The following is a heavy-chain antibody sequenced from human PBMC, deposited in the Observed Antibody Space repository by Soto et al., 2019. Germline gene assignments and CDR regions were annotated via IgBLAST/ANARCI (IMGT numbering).Heavy chain of an antibody. Sequence: GGALRLSCAASGITFSSYSLSWVRPAPGKGLEWDSAISGRRRSTYYADSVNGRFTISRDNSKNTLYLQMNSLRAEDTAVYYCAKSVQWLVREYYFDYWGQGTLVTVSS. V-gene: IGHV3-23*01. CDR2: ISGRRRST. CDR1: GITFSSYS. J-gene: IGHJ4*02. D-gene: IGHD6-19*01. CDR3: AKSVQWLVREYYFDY.